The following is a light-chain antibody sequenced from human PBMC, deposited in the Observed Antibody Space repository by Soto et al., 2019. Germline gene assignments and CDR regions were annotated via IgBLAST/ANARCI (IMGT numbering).Light chain of an antibody. V-gene: IGKV3-20*01. Sequence: ESVLTQSPGTLSMSPGERATLSCRASQSVSSSYSAWYQQKPGQDPRLLIYGASSRATGIPDRFSGSGSGTDFTLTISRLEPEDFAVYYCQQYGSSPFTFGPGTKVDIK. CDR3: QQYGSSPFT. J-gene: IGKJ3*01. CDR2: GAS. CDR1: QSVSSSY.